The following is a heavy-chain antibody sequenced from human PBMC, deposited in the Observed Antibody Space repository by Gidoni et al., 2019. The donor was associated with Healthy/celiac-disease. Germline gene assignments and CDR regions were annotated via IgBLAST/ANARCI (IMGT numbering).Heavy chain of an antibody. CDR2: IKSKTDGGTT. D-gene: IGHD6-19*01. Sequence: EVQLVESGGGLAKPGGSLRPSCAASGFTFRNAWMSWVRQAPGKGLEWVGRIKSKTDGGTTDYAAPVKGRFTISRDDSKNTLYLQMNSLKTEDTAVYYCTSTFSSGWYVGAFDIWGQGTMVTVSS. J-gene: IGHJ3*02. CDR1: GFTFRNAW. V-gene: IGHV3-15*01. CDR3: TSTFSSGWYVGAFDI.